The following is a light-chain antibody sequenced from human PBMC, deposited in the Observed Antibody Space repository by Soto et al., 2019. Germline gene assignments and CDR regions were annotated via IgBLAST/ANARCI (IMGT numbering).Light chain of an antibody. CDR3: QKYTNVPA. CDR2: AAS. J-gene: IGKJ4*01. Sequence: DIQMTQSPSSLSASVGDRITITCRTSKGISNYLAWYQQIPGKVPKLLISAASTLQSGVPSRFSGSGSGTDFTLTIISLQPEDVATYYCQKYTNVPAFGGGTKVEIK. CDR1: KGISNY. V-gene: IGKV1-27*01.